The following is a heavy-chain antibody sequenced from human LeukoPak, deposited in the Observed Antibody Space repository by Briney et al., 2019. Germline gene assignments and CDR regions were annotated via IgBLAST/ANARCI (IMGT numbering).Heavy chain of an antibody. Sequence: GGSLRLSCAASGFTFSSYGMHWVRQAPGKGLEWVAFIRYDGSNKYYADSVKGRFTISRDNSKNTLYLQMNSLRAEDTAVYYCAKDLFFGSGRPYYYYYYGMDVWGQGTTVTVSS. CDR3: AKDLFFGSGRPYYYYYYGMDV. D-gene: IGHD3-10*01. J-gene: IGHJ6*02. CDR1: GFTFSSYG. CDR2: IRYDGSNK. V-gene: IGHV3-30*02.